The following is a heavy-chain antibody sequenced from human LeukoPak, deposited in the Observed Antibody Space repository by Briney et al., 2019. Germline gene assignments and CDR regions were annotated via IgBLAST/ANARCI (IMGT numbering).Heavy chain of an antibody. J-gene: IGHJ4*02. CDR1: GGSIGSDY. D-gene: IGHD5-12*01. CDR2: IYYSETT. Sequence: SETLSLTCSVSGGSIGSDYWNWIRQPPGKGLEWIGNIYYSETTNYNPSLKSRVSISVDTSKNLLSLKLSSVTAADTAVYYCARHDGYSGYDYYFDYWGQGTLVTVSS. V-gene: IGHV4-59*08. CDR3: ARHDGYSGYDYYFDY.